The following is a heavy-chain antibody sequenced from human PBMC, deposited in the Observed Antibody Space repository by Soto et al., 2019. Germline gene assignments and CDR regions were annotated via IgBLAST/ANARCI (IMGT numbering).Heavy chain of an antibody. Sequence: SETLSLTCTVSGGSISSYYWSWIRQPPGKGLEWIGYIYYSGSTNYNPSLKSRVTISVDTSKNQFSLKLSSVPAADTAVYYCARDGSSWSYFDYWGEGTLVTVSS. J-gene: IGHJ4*02. V-gene: IGHV4-59*01. CDR3: ARDGSSWSYFDY. CDR2: IYYSGST. CDR1: GGSISSYY. D-gene: IGHD6-13*01.